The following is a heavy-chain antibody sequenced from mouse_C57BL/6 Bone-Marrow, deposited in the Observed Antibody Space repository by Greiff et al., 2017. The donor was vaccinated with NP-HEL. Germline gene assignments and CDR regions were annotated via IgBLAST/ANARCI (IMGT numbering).Heavy chain of an antibody. Sequence: QVQLQQPGAELVMPGASVKLSCKASGYTFTSYWMHWVKQRPGQGLEWIGEIDPSDSYTNYNQKFKGKSTLTVDKSSSTAYMQLSSLTSEDSAVYYWARGYGTGGFAYWGQGTLVTVSA. CDR2: IDPSDSYT. CDR3: ARGYGTGGFAY. V-gene: IGHV1-69*01. CDR1: GYTFTSYW. J-gene: IGHJ3*01. D-gene: IGHD2-10*02.